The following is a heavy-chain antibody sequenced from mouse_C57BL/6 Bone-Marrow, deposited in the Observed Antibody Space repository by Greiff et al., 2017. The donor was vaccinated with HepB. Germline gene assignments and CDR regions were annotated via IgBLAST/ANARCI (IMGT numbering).Heavy chain of an antibody. CDR1: GYTFTSYG. CDR3: AREDYGSSPFAY. V-gene: IGHV1-81*01. CDR2: IYPRSGNT. D-gene: IGHD1-1*01. Sequence: QVQLQQSGAELARPGASVKLSCKASGYTFTSYGISWVKQRTGQGLEWIGEIYPRSGNTYYNEKFKGKATLTADKSSSTAYMELRSLISEDSAVYFCAREDYGSSPFAYWGQGTLVTVSA. J-gene: IGHJ3*01.